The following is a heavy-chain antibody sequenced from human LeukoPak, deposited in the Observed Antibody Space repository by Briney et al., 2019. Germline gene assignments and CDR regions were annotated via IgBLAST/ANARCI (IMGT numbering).Heavy chain of an antibody. CDR3: ARAASNWGNFDY. V-gene: IGHV4-59*01. Sequence: MAGGSLRLSCAASGFTFSDYYMSWIRQPPGKGLEWIGYIYYSGSTNYNPSLKSRVTISVDTSKNQFSLKLSSVTAADTAVYYCARAASNWGNFDYWGQGTLVTVSS. CDR1: GFTFSDYY. CDR2: IYYSGST. D-gene: IGHD7-27*01. J-gene: IGHJ4*02.